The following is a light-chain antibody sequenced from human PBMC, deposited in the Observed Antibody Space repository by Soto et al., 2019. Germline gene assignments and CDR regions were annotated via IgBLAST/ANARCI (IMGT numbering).Light chain of an antibody. CDR3: QQYNNYWT. CDR2: KAS. Sequence: DIQMTQSPSTLSASVGDRVTITCRASQSISDSLAWYLLKPGKAPKLLIYKASTLESGVPSRFSGSASGTEFTLTISSPQPDDVATYYCQQYNNYWTFGQGTKVEIK. J-gene: IGKJ1*01. V-gene: IGKV1-5*03. CDR1: QSISDS.